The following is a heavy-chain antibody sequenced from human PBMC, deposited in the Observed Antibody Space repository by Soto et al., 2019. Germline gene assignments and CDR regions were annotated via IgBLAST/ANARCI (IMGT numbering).Heavy chain of an antibody. V-gene: IGHV3-30-3*01. D-gene: IGHD1-26*01. J-gene: IGHJ5*02. Sequence: QVQLVESGGGVVQPGRSLRLSCAASGFTFSSYAMHWVRQAPGQGLEWVAVISYDGSNKNYADSVKGRFTISRDNSKNTLYRQMNSLRAEDTAVYYGGRGPLRRGGSYSFAPGAQGPLVPVSS. CDR1: GFTFSSYA. CDR2: ISYDGSNK. CDR3: GRGPLRRGGSYSFAP.